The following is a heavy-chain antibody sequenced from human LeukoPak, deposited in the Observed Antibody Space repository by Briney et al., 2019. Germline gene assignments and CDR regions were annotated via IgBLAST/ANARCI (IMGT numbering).Heavy chain of an antibody. Sequence: GGSLRLSCAASGFTFSSYWMNWVRQAPGKGLVWVSRIASDGSSTTYADSVKGRFSISRDNAKNTLYLQMNSLRVKDTAVYYCARGRPHGNDYWGQGTLITVSS. CDR2: IASDGSST. CDR3: ARGRPHGNDY. D-gene: IGHD4-23*01. J-gene: IGHJ4*02. V-gene: IGHV3-74*01. CDR1: GFTFSSYW.